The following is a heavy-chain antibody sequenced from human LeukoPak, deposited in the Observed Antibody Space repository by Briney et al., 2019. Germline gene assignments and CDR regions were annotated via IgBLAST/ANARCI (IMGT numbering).Heavy chain of an antibody. D-gene: IGHD2-8*01. V-gene: IGHV4-59*01. CDR2: IYYSGST. J-gene: IGHJ4*02. CDR1: GGSISSYY. CDR3: ARGNGGYVGY. Sequence: SETLSLTCAVSGGSISSYYWSWIRQPPGKGLEWIGYIYYSGSTNYNPSLKSRVTISVDTSKNQFSLKLSSVTAADTAVYYCARGNGGYVGYWGQGTLVTVSS.